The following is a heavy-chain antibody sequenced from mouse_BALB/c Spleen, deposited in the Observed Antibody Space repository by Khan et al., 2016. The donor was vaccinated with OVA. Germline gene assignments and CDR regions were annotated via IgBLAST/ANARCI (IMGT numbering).Heavy chain of an antibody. D-gene: IGHD1-1*01. CDR2: ISYSGST. J-gene: IGHJ4*01. CDR3: AGYDYGDAMDY. Sequence: EVKLEESGPSLVKPSQTLSLTCSVTGDSFTSGYWNWIRKSPGNKLEYMGYISYSGSTYYYPSLNSRISITRVPSTNQSYLQLNSVTTEDTAPYFWAGYDYGDAMDYWGQGTWVTVSA. V-gene: IGHV3-8*02. CDR1: GDSFTSGY.